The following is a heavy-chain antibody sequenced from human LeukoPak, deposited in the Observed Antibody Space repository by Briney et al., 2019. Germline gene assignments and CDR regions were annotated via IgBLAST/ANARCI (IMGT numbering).Heavy chain of an antibody. CDR3: ATAILWSGAGVHLD. D-gene: IGHD3-3*01. Sequence: ASVKVSCKASGYTFTGYYMHWVRQAPGKGLEWMGGFDPEDGETIYAQKFQGRVTMTEDTSTDTAYMELSSLRSEDTAVYYCATAILWSGAGVHLDWGQGTLVTVSS. J-gene: IGHJ4*02. CDR2: FDPEDGET. CDR1: GYTFTGYY. V-gene: IGHV1-24*01.